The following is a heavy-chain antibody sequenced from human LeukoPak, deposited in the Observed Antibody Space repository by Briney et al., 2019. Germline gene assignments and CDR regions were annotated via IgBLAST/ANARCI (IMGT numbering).Heavy chain of an antibody. CDR2: ISSSGSTI. Sequence: PGGSLRLSCAASGFTFSSYEMNWVRQAPGKGLEWVSYISSSGSTIYYADSVKGRFTISRDNAKHSLYLQMNSLRAEDTAVYYCARGGIAAARLNWFDPWGQGTLVTVSS. CDR1: GFTFSSYE. D-gene: IGHD6-13*01. CDR3: ARGGIAAARLNWFDP. V-gene: IGHV3-48*03. J-gene: IGHJ5*02.